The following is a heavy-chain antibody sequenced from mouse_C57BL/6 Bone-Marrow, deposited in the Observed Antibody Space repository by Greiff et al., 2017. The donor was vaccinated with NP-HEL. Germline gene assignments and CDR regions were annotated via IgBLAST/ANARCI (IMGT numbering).Heavy chain of an antibody. CDR1: GYTFTEYT. CDR3: ARHEDDGAWFAY. J-gene: IGHJ3*01. D-gene: IGHD2-3*01. CDR2: FYPGSGSI. Sequence: VKVVESGAELVKPGASVKLSCKASGYTFTEYTIHWVKQRSGQGLEWIGWFYPGSGSIKYNEKFKDKATLTADKSSSTVYMELSRLTSEDSAVYFCARHEDDGAWFAYWGQGTLVTVSA. V-gene: IGHV1-62-2*01.